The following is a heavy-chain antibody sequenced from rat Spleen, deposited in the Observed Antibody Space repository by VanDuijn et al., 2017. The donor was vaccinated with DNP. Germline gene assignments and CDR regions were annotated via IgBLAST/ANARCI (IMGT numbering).Heavy chain of an antibody. V-gene: IGHV2-32*01. CDR3: SRGDYGN. Sequence: QVQLKESGPGLVQPSQTLSLSCTVSGFSLSSYHVHWVRQPPGKGLEWMGVIWSNGDTSYDSALKSRLTIIRDTSKSQVFLRMNSLQTEDTATYYCSRGDYGNWGQGVMVTVSS. D-gene: IGHD1-3*01. J-gene: IGHJ2*01. CDR1: GFSLSSYH. CDR2: IWSNGDT.